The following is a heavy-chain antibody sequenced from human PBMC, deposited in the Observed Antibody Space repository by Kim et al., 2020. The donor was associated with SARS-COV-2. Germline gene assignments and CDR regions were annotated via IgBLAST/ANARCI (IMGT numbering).Heavy chain of an antibody. D-gene: IGHD6-19*01. Sequence: LNSRVTISVDTSKNQCSLKLSSVTAADTAVYYCAGHERQWLAVTLNWFDPWGQGTLVTVSS. V-gene: IGHV4-39*01. J-gene: IGHJ5*02. CDR3: AGHERQWLAVTLNWFDP.